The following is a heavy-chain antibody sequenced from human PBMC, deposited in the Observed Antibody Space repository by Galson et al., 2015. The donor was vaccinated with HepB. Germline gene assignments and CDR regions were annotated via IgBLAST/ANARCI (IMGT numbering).Heavy chain of an antibody. CDR2: ISGSGGST. Sequence: SLRLSCAASGFTFSSYAMSWVRQAPGKGLEWVSGISGSGGSTYYVESVKGQFTISRDTSKGTLDLQMNSLRAEDTAIYYCAKHPLKGPGRVEDLHFWGQGTLVSVSS. CDR3: AKHPLKGPGRVEDLHF. D-gene: IGHD1-14*01. J-gene: IGHJ1*01. CDR1: GFTFSSYA. V-gene: IGHV3-23*01.